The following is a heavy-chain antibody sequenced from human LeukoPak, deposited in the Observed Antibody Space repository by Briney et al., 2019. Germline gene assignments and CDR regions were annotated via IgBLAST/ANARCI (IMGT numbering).Heavy chain of an antibody. CDR3: ARDREAAADFDY. J-gene: IGHJ4*02. Sequence: SETLSLTCTVSGGSISNYYWSWIRQPPGKGLEWIGYIYYSGSTNYNPSLKSRVTMSVDTSKNQFSLKLSSVTAADTAVYYCARDREAAADFDYWGQGTLVTVSS. CDR1: GGSISNYY. CDR2: IYYSGST. D-gene: IGHD6-13*01. V-gene: IGHV4-59*12.